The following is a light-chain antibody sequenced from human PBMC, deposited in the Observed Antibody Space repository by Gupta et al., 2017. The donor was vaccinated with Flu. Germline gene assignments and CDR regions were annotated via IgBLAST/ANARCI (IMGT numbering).Light chain of an antibody. CDR1: SSDFGCNV. CDR2: TND. Sequence: SSDFGCNVIYSNQHLPGTAPKLLIHTNDTRPSGAPDPFSGSNSGTSTTLAINGLQSEDEGDYYCATWKNRREGPWLFGTGTTVAVL. J-gene: IGLJ1*01. CDR3: ATWKNRREGPWL. V-gene: IGLV1-44*01.